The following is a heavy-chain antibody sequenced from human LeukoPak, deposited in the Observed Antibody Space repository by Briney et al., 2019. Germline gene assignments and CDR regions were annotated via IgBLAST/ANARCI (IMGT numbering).Heavy chain of an antibody. CDR3: ARARGDYALNWFDP. J-gene: IGHJ5*02. D-gene: IGHD4-17*01. CDR1: GGTFSSYG. V-gene: IGHV1-18*01. Sequence: ASVKVSCKASGGTFSSYGISWVRQAPGQRLEWMGWISAYNGNTNYAQKLQGRVTMTTDTSTSTAYMELRSLRSDDTAVYYCARARGDYALNWFDPWGQGTLVTVSS. CDR2: ISAYNGNT.